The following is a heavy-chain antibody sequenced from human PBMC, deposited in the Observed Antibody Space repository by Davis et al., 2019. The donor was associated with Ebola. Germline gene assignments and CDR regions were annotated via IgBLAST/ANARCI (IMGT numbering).Heavy chain of an antibody. D-gene: IGHD3-22*01. Sequence: GGSLRLSCAASGFTFSSYAMHWVRQAPGKGLEWVAVISYDGSNKYYADSVKGRFTISRDNSKNTLYLQMNSLRAEDTAVYYCAREVPSVVRIGYYYYYGMDVWGQGTTVTVSS. CDR2: ISYDGSNK. CDR1: GFTFSSYA. V-gene: IGHV3-30*04. J-gene: IGHJ6*02. CDR3: AREVPSVVRIGYYYYYGMDV.